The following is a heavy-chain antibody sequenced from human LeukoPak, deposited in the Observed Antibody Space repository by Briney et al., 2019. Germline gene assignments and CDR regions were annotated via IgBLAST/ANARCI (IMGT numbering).Heavy chain of an antibody. CDR1: GGTFSSYA. J-gene: IGHJ3*02. D-gene: IGHD1-20*01. Sequence: SVKVSCKASGGTFSSYAISWVRQAPGQGLEWMGGIIPIFGTANYAQKFQGRVTITTDESTSTAYMELSSLRSEDTAVYYCARDLGITGTFDAFDIWGQGTMVTVSS. CDR2: IIPIFGTA. CDR3: ARDLGITGTFDAFDI. V-gene: IGHV1-69*05.